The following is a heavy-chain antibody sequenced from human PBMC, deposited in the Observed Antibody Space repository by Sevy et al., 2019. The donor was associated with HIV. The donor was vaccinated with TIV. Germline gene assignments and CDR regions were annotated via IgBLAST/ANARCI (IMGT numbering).Heavy chain of an antibody. CDR2: IKQDESEK. D-gene: IGHD3-22*01. Sequence: GGSLRLSCAASGFTFSRYWMTWVRQAPGKGLEWVANIKQDESEKYYVDSVKGRFTISRDSAKNSLYLQMNSLRADDTAVYYCARAEQVTMLVVFGGLYFDSWGQGTLVTVSS. CDR1: GFTFSRYW. J-gene: IGHJ4*02. V-gene: IGHV3-7*01. CDR3: ARAEQVTMLVVFGGLYFDS.